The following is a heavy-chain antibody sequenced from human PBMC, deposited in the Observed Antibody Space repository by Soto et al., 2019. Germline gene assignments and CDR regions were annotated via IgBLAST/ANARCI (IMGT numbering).Heavy chain of an antibody. Sequence: QVQLVESGGGVVQPGRSLRLSCAASGFTFSSYGMHWVRQAPGKGLEWVAVISYDGSNKYYADSVKGRFTISRDNSKNTLYLQMNSLRAEDTAVYYCAKDGEGADFRYWGQGTLVTVSS. CDR1: GFTFSSYG. CDR2: ISYDGSNK. D-gene: IGHD1-26*01. J-gene: IGHJ4*02. CDR3: AKDGEGADFRY. V-gene: IGHV3-30*18.